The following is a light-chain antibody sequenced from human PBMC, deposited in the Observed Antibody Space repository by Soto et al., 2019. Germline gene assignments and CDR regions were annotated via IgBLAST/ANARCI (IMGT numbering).Light chain of an antibody. Sequence: DIQMTQSPSTLSASVGDRVTITCRASQSISSWLAWYQQKPGKAPKLLIYKAFSLESGVPSRFSGGGSGTEFTLTISSLQPDDFATYYCQQYHSYPLTFGGGTKVEFK. V-gene: IGKV1-5*03. CDR2: KAF. CDR3: QQYHSYPLT. J-gene: IGKJ4*01. CDR1: QSISSW.